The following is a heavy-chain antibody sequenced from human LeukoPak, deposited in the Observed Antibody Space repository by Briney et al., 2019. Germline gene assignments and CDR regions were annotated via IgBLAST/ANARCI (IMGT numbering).Heavy chain of an antibody. CDR2: IKQDGSEK. CDR1: GFTFTSYW. CDR3: ATIVVVSSSLEDY. Sequence: QVGGSLRLSCAASGFTFTSYWMNWVRQAPGKGLEWVANIKQDGSEKYYVDSVKGRFTISRDNAKKSLYLQMNSLRVEDTAVYYCATIVVVSSSLEDYWGQGTLVTVSS. D-gene: IGHD3-22*01. V-gene: IGHV3-7*03. J-gene: IGHJ4*02.